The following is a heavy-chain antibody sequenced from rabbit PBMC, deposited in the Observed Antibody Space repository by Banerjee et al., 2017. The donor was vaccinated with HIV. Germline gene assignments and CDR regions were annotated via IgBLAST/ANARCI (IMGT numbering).Heavy chain of an antibody. V-gene: IGHV1S45*01. D-gene: IGHD1-1*01. CDR2: INSSSGNT. CDR1: GFSFSNKYV. Sequence: QEQLEESGGDLVKPEGSLTLTCTASGFSFSNKYVMCWVRQAPGKGLEWIACINSSSGNTVYANWAKGRFTISKTSSTTVTLQMTSLTAADTATHFCARSTNTGYWDLWGQGTLVTVS. J-gene: IGHJ3*01. CDR3: ARSTNTGYWDL.